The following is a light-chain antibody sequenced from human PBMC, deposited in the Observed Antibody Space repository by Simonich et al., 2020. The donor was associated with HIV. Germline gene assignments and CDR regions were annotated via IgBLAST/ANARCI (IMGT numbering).Light chain of an antibody. CDR1: ALPKKY. J-gene: IGLJ3*02. Sequence: SYELTQPPSVSVSPGQTARITCPGDALPKKYAYWDQQKSGQDPVLVIYEDSKRPTVIPERFSGSSSVTKATLTISGAQVEDEADYYCYSTDSSGNHRVFGGGTKLTVL. CDR2: EDS. V-gene: IGLV3-10*01. CDR3: YSTDSSGNHRV.